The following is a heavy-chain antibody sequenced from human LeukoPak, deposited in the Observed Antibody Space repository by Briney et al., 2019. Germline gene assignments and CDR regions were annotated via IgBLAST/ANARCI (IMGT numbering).Heavy chain of an antibody. CDR1: GFYFSGYS. CDR2: INSGSTYM. CDR3: ARVEATTGRNYHYYYMDV. Sequence: GGSLRLSCGASGFYFSGYSMNWVRQAPGKGLEWVSSINSGSTYMYYADSVKGRFTISRDNAKNLLHLQMDSLRAEDTAVYFCARVEATTGRNYHYYYMDVWGKGTTVIVSS. D-gene: IGHD1-1*01. J-gene: IGHJ6*03. V-gene: IGHV3-21*01.